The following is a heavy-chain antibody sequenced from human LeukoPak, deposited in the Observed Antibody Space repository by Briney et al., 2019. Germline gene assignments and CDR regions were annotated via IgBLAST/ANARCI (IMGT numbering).Heavy chain of an antibody. CDR1: GFTFGDYA. V-gene: IGHV3-49*04. CDR3: RRQNTIFDF. Sequence: GGSLRLSCTASGFTFGDYAMSWVRQAPGKGLEWVAFIRAKVNGGTAEYAASVQDRFTISRDDSKSIVYLQLDNLKTEDIGVYYCRRQNTIFDFWGQGALVTVSS. D-gene: IGHD1/OR15-1a*01. CDR2: IRAKVNGGTA. J-gene: IGHJ4*02.